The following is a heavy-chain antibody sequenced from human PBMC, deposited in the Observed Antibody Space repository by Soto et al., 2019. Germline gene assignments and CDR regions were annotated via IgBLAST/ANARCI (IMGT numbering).Heavy chain of an antibody. D-gene: IGHD6-6*01. CDR3: VKGGWYGSSSPSDR. Sequence: QVQLVESGGDVVQPGGSLSLSCAASGFTLSRQDMHWVRQAPGKGLEWVAVLSYDGIAQYYADYVKGRFTISRNNSKNTIYMQMISLRVEGTALYYCVKGGWYGSSSPSDRWGQGTLVTVSS. CDR1: GFTLSRQD. J-gene: IGHJ5*02. CDR2: LSYDGIAQ. V-gene: IGHV3-30*18.